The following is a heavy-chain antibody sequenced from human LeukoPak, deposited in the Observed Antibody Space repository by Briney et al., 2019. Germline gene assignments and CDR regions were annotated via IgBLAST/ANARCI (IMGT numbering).Heavy chain of an antibody. J-gene: IGHJ4*02. CDR3: ARVAPDYGGNSGMYYFDY. D-gene: IGHD4-23*01. Sequence: ASVKVSCKASGYTFPSYFMHWVRQAPGQGLEWMGIINPTGGSTTYAQKFQGRVTMTRDTSTSTVYMELSSLRSEDTAMYYCARVAPDYGGNSGMYYFDYWGQGTLVTVSS. CDR1: GYTFPSYF. V-gene: IGHV1-46*01. CDR2: INPTGGST.